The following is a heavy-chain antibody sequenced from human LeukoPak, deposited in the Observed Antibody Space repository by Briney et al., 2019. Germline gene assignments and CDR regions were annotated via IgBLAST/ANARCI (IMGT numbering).Heavy chain of an antibody. V-gene: IGHV1-24*01. J-gene: IGHJ4*02. Sequence: ASVKVSCMVSGYTLIELFMHWLRQAAGKEREWMGGIDPEDGETSYAQKFQCRVAMTEDTSTDTAYMELSSLKSENTAVYYCATGAMAVAASRPQFDYWGQGTLVTVSS. CDR3: ATGAMAVAASRPQFDY. CDR1: GYTLIELF. D-gene: IGHD2-15*01. CDR2: IDPEDGET.